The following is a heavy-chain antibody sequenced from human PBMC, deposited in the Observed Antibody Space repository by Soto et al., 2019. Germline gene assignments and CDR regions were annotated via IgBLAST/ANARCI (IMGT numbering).Heavy chain of an antibody. J-gene: IGHJ4*02. D-gene: IGHD3-16*02. CDR3: AKDPIMITFGGVISNFDY. V-gene: IGHV3-23*01. Sequence: PGGSLRLSCAASGFTFSSYAMSWVRQAPGKGLEWVSAISGSGGSTYYADSVKGRFTISRDNSKNTLYLQMNSLRAEDTAVYYCAKDPIMITFGGVISNFDYWGQGTLVTVSS. CDR1: GFTFSSYA. CDR2: ISGSGGST.